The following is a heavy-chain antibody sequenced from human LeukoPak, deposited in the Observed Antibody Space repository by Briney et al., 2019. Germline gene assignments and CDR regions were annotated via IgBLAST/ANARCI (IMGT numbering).Heavy chain of an antibody. D-gene: IGHD6-19*01. V-gene: IGHV3-23*01. CDR1: GGSISSSD. Sequence: PSETLSLTCAVSGGSISSSDWWTWVRQAPGQGLEWVSTISGDGGSTYYADSVQGRFTISRDSSKDTLYLQMNSLRAEDTALYYCAARPPIAVAGPFDHWGRGVLVTVSS. J-gene: IGHJ4*02. CDR2: ISGDGGST. CDR3: AARPPIAVAGPFDH.